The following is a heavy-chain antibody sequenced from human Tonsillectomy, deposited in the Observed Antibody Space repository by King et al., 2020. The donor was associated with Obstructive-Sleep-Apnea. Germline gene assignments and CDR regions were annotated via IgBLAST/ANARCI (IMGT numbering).Heavy chain of an antibody. CDR1: GFIFTSHA. Sequence: VQLVESGGGLVQAGGSLRLSCAASGFIFTSHAMSWVRQAPGRGLEWVSAISNTGSNTYIADSVKGRFIITRDNSKNTVYLQMSSLRAEDTAVYYCVRENLGSFYDMLIGYNNEYCFDYWGQGSLVTVSS. CDR2: ISNTGSNT. CDR3: VRENLGSFYDMLIGYNNEYCFDY. D-gene: IGHD3-9*01. J-gene: IGHJ4*02. V-gene: IGHV3-23*04.